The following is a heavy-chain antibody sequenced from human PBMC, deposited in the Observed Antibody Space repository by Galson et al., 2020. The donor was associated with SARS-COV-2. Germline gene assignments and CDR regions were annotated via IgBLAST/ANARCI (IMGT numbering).Heavy chain of an antibody. J-gene: IGHJ4*02. CDR3: ASPHDYGGNYYSY. CDR2: IYHSGST. D-gene: IGHD4-17*01. V-gene: IGHV4-38-2*01. Sequence: SETLSLTCAVSGYSISSGYYWGWIRQPPGKGLEWIGSIYHSGSTYYNPSLKSRVTISVDTSKNQFSLKLSSVTAADTAVYYCASPHDYGGNYYSYWGQGTLVTVSS. CDR1: GYSISSGYY.